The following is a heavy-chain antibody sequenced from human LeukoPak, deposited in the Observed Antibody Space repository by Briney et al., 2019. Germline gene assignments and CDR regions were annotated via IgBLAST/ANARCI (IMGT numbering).Heavy chain of an antibody. CDR3: ARDSLAAAGDFDY. CDR2: INSDGSST. D-gene: IGHD6-13*01. J-gene: IGHJ4*02. V-gene: IGHV3-74*01. CDR1: GFTFDDYA. Sequence: PGGSLRLSCAASGFTFDDYAMHWVRQAPGKGLVWVSHINSDGSSTGYADSVTGRFTISRDNAKNTLYLQMNSLRAEDTAVYYCARDSLAAAGDFDYWGQGTLVTVSS.